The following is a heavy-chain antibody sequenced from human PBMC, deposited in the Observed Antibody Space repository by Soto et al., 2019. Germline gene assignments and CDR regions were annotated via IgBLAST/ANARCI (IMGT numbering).Heavy chain of an antibody. J-gene: IGHJ4*02. Sequence: GASVKVSCKASGGTFSSYTISWVRQAPGQGLEWMGRIIPILGIANYAQKFQGRVTVTADKSTSTAYMELSSLRSEDTAVYYCAIKPVQHSSSSGYYFDYWGQGTLVTVSS. V-gene: IGHV1-69*02. D-gene: IGHD6-6*01. CDR1: GGTFSSYT. CDR3: AIKPVQHSSSSGYYFDY. CDR2: IIPILGIA.